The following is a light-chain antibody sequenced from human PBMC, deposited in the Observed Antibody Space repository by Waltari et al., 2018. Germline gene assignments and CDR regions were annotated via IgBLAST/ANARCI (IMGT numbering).Light chain of an antibody. CDR2: EGS. V-gene: IGLV2-23*01. Sequence: QSALTQPASVSGSPGQSITISCTGTSSDVGSYNLVSWYQQHPGKAPKPMIYEGSKRASGVSKRFSGSKSGNTASLTISGLQAEDEADYYCCSYAGSSTLVFGGGTKLTVL. J-gene: IGLJ3*02. CDR3: CSYAGSSTLV. CDR1: SSDVGSYNL.